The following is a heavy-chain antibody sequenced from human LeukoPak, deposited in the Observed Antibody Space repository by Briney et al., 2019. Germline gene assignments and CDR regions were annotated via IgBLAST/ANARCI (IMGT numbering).Heavy chain of an antibody. Sequence: PSETLSLTCAVSGDSITNPKWWSWVRQPPGKGLEWLGEIYYSGTANYNPSLGSRVTISVDTSKNQFSLRLSSVTAADTAVYYCASNKGQWLFSDWGQGTLVTVSS. CDR3: ASNKGQWLFSD. J-gene: IGHJ4*02. D-gene: IGHD6-19*01. CDR2: IYYSGTA. CDR1: GDSITNPKW. V-gene: IGHV4-4*02.